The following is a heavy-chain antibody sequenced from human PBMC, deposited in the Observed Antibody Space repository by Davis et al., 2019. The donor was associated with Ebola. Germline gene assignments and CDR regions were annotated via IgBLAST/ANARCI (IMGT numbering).Heavy chain of an antibody. V-gene: IGHV4-31*03. Sequence: SETLSLTCTVSGGSISSSSYYWSWIRQHPGKGLEWIGYIYYSGSTYYNPSLKSRVTISVDTSKNQFSLKLSSVTAADTAVYYCARRYSSSSGPWFDPWGQGTLVTVSS. CDR1: GGSISSSSYY. CDR2: IYYSGST. J-gene: IGHJ5*02. CDR3: ARRYSSSSGPWFDP. D-gene: IGHD6-6*01.